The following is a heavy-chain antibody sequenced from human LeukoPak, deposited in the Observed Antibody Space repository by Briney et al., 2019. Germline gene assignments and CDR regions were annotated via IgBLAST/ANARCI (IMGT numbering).Heavy chain of an antibody. J-gene: IGHJ6*02. Sequence: GASVKVSCKASGYTFTTYGISWVRQAPGQGLEWMGIINPSGGSTSYAQKFQGRVTMTRDTSTSTVYMELSSLRSEDTAVYYCARGSGWRATGTGGIGYYYYGMDVWGQGTTVTVSS. V-gene: IGHV1-46*01. D-gene: IGHD1-1*01. CDR3: ARGSGWRATGTGGIGYYYYGMDV. CDR1: GYTFTTYG. CDR2: INPSGGST.